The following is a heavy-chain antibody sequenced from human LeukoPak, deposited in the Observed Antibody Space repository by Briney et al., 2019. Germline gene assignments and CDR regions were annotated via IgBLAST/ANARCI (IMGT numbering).Heavy chain of an antibody. D-gene: IGHD6-13*01. J-gene: IGHJ5*02. CDR2: THTSGST. Sequence: SETLSLTCSVSGGAISSGSYYWSWIRQPAGKGLEWIGRTHTSGSTNYNPSLKSRVTISVDTSKNQFSLKLISVTAADTAAYYCARDYSGIAALGFGPWGQGTLVTVSS. V-gene: IGHV4-61*02. CDR3: ARDYSGIAALGFGP. CDR1: GGAISSGSYY.